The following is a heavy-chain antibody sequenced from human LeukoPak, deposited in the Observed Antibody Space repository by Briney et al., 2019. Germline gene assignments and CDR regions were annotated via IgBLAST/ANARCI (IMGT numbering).Heavy chain of an antibody. D-gene: IGHD6-13*01. Sequence: SETLSLTCAVSGYSISSGYYWGWIRQPPGKGLEWIGSIYHSGSTYYNPSLKSRVTISVDTSKNQFSLKLSSVTAADTAVYYCATLAAAGDFQHWGQGTPVTVSS. CDR1: GYSISSGYY. J-gene: IGHJ1*01. CDR3: ATLAAAGDFQH. CDR2: IYHSGST. V-gene: IGHV4-38-2*01.